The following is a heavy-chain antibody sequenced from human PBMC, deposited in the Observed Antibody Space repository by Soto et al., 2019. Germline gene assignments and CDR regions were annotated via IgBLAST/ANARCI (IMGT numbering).Heavy chain of an antibody. CDR2: ISSSSSTI. CDR3: ARDLWTTATSFDS. CDR1: GFTFSKYN. J-gene: IGHJ4*02. Sequence: EVQLVESGGGLVQPGGSLRLSCAASGFTFSKYNMNWVRQAPGKGLEWVSYISSSSSTIYYADSVRGRFTISRDNAKNSLYLQMNSLRAEDTAVYYCARDLWTTATSFDSWGQGTLVTVSS. V-gene: IGHV3-48*01. D-gene: IGHD4-17*01.